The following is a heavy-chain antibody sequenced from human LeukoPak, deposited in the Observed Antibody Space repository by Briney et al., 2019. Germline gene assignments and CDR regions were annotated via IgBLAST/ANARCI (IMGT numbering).Heavy chain of an antibody. J-gene: IGHJ5*02. CDR2: INHSGST. CDR1: GGSFSGYY. V-gene: IGHV4-34*01. D-gene: IGHD3-3*01. Sequence: SETLSLTCAVYGGSFSGYYWSWIRQPPGKGLEWIGEINHSGSTNYNPSLKSRVTISVDTSKNQFSLKLSSVTAADTAVHYCARGLLLRETYYDFWSGLKGFDPWGQGTLVTVSS. CDR3: ARGLLLRETYYDFWSGLKGFDP.